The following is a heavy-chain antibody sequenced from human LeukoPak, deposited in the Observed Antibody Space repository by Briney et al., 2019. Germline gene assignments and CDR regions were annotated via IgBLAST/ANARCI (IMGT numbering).Heavy chain of an antibody. J-gene: IGHJ4*02. CDR2: ISYDGSNK. CDR3: ASDVVVVVAATMGGDSPGY. CDR1: GFTFSSYG. V-gene: IGHV3-30*03. D-gene: IGHD2-15*01. Sequence: GGSLRLSCAASGFTFSSYGMHWVRQAPGKGLEWVAVISYDGSNKYYADSVKGRFTISRDNSKNTLYLQMNSLRAEDTAVYYCASDVVVVVAATMGGDSPGYWGQGTLVTVSS.